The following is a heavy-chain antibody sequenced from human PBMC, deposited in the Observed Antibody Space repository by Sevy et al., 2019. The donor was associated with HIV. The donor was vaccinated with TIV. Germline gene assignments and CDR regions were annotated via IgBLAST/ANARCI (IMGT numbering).Heavy chain of an antibody. CDR2: IIPKSGAT. D-gene: IGHD3-3*01. CDR3: ARESYDFWTGPVDYDYGMDV. V-gene: IGHV1-2*02. Sequence: ASVKVSCKASGYTFTYTGYYVHWVRQAPGQGLEWMGWIIPKSGATNYAQKFQGRVTMTRDTSVSTANMELSRLRSDDTAIYYCARESYDFWTGPVDYDYGMDVWGQGSTVTVSS. J-gene: IGHJ6*02. CDR1: GYTFTYTGYY.